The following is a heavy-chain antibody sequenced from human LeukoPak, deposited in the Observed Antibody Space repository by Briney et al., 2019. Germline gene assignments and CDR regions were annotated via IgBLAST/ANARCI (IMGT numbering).Heavy chain of an antibody. CDR3: AKDFRYCSTTSCYAPFDY. J-gene: IGHJ4*02. Sequence: AGGSLRLSCAASGFTFSSYGMHWVRQAPGKGLEWVAFIRYDGSNKYYADSVKGRFTISRDNSKNTLYLQVNSLRAEDTAVYYCAKDFRYCSTTSCYAPFDYWGQGTLVTVSS. CDR2: IRYDGSNK. D-gene: IGHD2-2*01. CDR1: GFTFSSYG. V-gene: IGHV3-30*02.